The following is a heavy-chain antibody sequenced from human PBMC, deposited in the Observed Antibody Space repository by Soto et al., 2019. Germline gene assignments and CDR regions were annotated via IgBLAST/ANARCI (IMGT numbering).Heavy chain of an antibody. Sequence: ASVKVSCKASGGTFSSYAISWVRQAPGQGLEWMGGIIPIFGTANYAQKFQGRVTITADESTSTAYMELSSLRSEDTAVYYCARDTASSSVSGAFDIWGQGTMVTVSS. CDR2: IIPIFGTA. D-gene: IGHD6-6*01. J-gene: IGHJ3*02. CDR3: ARDTASSSVSGAFDI. V-gene: IGHV1-69*13. CDR1: GGTFSSYA.